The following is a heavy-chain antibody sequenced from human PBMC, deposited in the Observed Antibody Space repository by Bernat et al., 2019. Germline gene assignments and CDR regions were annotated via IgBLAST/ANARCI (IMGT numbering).Heavy chain of an antibody. J-gene: IGHJ3*02. CDR3: ARGWGSSGYDDAFDI. CDR1: GFTFSSYV. D-gene: IGHD3-22*01. V-gene: IGHV3-13*01. CDR2: IGTAGDT. Sequence: EVQLLESGGGLVQPGGSLRLSCTASGFTFSSYVMSWVRQAPGKGLEWVSAIGTAGDTYYPGSVKGRFTISRENAKNSLYLQMNSLRAGDTAVYYCARGWGSSGYDDAFDIWGQGTMVTVSS.